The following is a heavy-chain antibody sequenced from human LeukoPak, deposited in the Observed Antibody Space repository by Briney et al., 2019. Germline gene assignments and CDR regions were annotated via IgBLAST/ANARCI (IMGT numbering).Heavy chain of an antibody. D-gene: IGHD2-8*02. J-gene: IGHJ5*02. Sequence: SETLSLTCTVSGGSISIATYSWGWIRQPPGKGLEWIGNLYYSGSTNYNPSFKSRLTISVDTSKNQFSLKLSSVTAADTAVYHCARLRTGGTSYVRGDWFDPWGQGTLVTVSS. CDR1: GGSISIATYS. V-gene: IGHV4-39*01. CDR3: ARLRTGGTSYVRGDWFDP. CDR2: LYYSGST.